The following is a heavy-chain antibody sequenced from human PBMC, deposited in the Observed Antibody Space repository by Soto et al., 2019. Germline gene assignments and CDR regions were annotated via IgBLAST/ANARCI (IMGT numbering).Heavy chain of an antibody. V-gene: IGHV1-18*04. CDR3: ARDAGAGGSGWFGDYYYYYGMDV. J-gene: IGHJ6*02. D-gene: IGHD6-19*01. Sequence: GASVKVSCKASGYTFTSYGISWVRQAPGQGLEWMGWISAYNGNTNYAQKLQGRVTMTTDTSTSTAYMELRSLRSDDTAVYYCARDAGAGGSGWFGDYYYYYGMDVWGQGTTVTVSS. CDR2: ISAYNGNT. CDR1: GYTFTSYG.